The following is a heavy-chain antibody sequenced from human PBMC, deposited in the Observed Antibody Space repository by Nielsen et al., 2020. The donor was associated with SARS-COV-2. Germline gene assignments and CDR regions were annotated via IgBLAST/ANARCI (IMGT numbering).Heavy chain of an antibody. V-gene: IGHV4-59*01. Sequence: SETLSLTCTVSGGSISSYYWSWIRQPPGKGLEWIGYIYYSGSTNYNPSLKSRVTISVDTSKNQFSLKLSSVTAADTAVYYCARVGSSGYFRHYFGYWGQGTLVTVSS. CDR3: ARVGSSGYFRHYFGY. J-gene: IGHJ4*02. CDR1: GGSISSYY. CDR2: IYYSGST. D-gene: IGHD3-22*01.